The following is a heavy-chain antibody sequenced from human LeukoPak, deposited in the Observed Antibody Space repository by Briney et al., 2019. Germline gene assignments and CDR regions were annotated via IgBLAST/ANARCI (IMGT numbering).Heavy chain of an antibody. CDR3: ARHNAPRRVGFDF. Sequence: SETLSLTCTVSGDSVSKDFYYWGWIRQPPGKGLEWVACLSHRGNTWYNPSLESGVTISVDTSKNRFSLNFNSATAADTALYWCARHNAPRRVGFDFWGQGIMVIVSS. J-gene: IGHJ4*02. V-gene: IGHV4-39*01. D-gene: IGHD3-10*01. CDR2: LSHRGNT. CDR1: GDSVSKDFYY.